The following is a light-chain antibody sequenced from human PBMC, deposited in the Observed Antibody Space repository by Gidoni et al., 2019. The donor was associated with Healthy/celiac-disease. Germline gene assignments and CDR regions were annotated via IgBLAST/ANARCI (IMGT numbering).Light chain of an antibody. V-gene: IGKV4-1*01. CDR1: QSVLYSSNNKNY. J-gene: IGKJ1*01. Sequence: DIVMTQSPASLPVSLGERATINCKSSQSVLYSSNNKNYLAWYQQKPGQPPKLLIYWASTRESGVPERFSGSGSGTDLTLTISSLKAEDVAVYYCQQYYSTPQTFGQGTKVEIK. CDR3: QQYYSTPQT. CDR2: WAS.